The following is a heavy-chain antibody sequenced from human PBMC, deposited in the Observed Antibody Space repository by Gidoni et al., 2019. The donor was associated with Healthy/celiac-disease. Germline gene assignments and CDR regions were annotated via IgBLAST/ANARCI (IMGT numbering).Heavy chain of an antibody. CDR2: IKQDGSEK. D-gene: IGHD3-3*01. J-gene: IGHJ4*02. CDR1: GFHFSSYW. Sequence: EVQLVSSGGGLFQPGGYLRLSCAASGFHFSSYWMSWVRQAPGKGLEWVANIKQDGSEKYYVDSVKGRFTISRDNAKNSLYLQMNSLRAEDTAVYYCAKGFWSGYSYWGQGTLVTVSS. V-gene: IGHV3-7*01. CDR3: AKGFWSGYSY.